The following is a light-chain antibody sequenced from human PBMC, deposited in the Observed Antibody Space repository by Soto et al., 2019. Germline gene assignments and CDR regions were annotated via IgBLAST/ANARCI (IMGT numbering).Light chain of an antibody. J-gene: IGLJ2*01. CDR3: CSYAGSDVV. CDR1: SSDVGSYNL. Sequence: QSVLTQPASVSGSPGQSITISCTGTSSDVGSYNLVSWYQQHPGKAPKLMIYEVSKRPSGVSNRFSGSKSGNTASLTISGLQAEVEADYYCCSYAGSDVVFGGGPTVTVL. CDR2: EVS. V-gene: IGLV2-23*02.